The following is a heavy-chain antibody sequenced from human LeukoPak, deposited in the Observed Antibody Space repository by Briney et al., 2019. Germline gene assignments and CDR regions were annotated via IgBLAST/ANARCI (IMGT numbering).Heavy chain of an antibody. J-gene: IGHJ4*02. CDR1: GFTFSSYW. Sequence: GGSLRLSCAASGFTFSSYWMHWVRQVPGKGLMWVSRIKTDGSSTSYADSVKGRFTISRDNAKNTLYLQMNSLRVEDTAVYYCARDFMYSISCAGCWGQGTLVIVSS. D-gene: IGHD6-13*01. V-gene: IGHV3-74*01. CDR2: IKTDGSST. CDR3: ARDFMYSISCAGC.